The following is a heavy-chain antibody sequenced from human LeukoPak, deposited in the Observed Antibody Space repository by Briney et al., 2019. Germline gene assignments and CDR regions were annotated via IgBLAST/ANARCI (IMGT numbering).Heavy chain of an antibody. J-gene: IGHJ4*02. CDR2: IYSGGST. CDR1: GFTVSNNY. D-gene: IGHD3-22*01. V-gene: IGHV3-66*01. Sequence: HPGGSLRLSCAASGFTVSNNYMSWVRQAPGKGLEWVSVIYSGGSTNYADSVKGRFSISRDNSKNTLHLQMNSLRAEDTAVYYCAGGRYHRDSSGYYDYWGQGTLVTGSS. CDR3: AGGRYHRDSSGYYDY.